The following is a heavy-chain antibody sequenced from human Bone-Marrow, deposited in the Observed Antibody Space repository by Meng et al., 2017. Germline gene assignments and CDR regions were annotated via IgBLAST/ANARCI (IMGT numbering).Heavy chain of an antibody. J-gene: IGHJ4*02. CDR2: ISAYNGDT. V-gene: IGHV1-18*01. Sequence: QVQLVQYGAEMKNPGASVKVSCKASGYIFSSSGISWVRQAPRQGLEWMGWISAYNGDTKYAPELQGRVSMTTDTSTYTAYMELRSLRSDDTAIYYCARDYANKVDYWGQGTLVTVSS. D-gene: IGHD2-2*01. CDR3: ARDYANKVDY. CDR1: GYIFSSSG.